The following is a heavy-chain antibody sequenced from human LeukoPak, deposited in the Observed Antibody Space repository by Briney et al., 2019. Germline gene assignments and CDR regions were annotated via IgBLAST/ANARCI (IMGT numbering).Heavy chain of an antibody. CDR2: IIPIFGTA. Sequence: ASVKVSCKASGYTFTNYYMHWVRQAPGQGLEWMGGIIPIFGTANYAQKFQGRVTITADESTSTAYMELSSLRSEDTAVYYCARATYYYGSGSYEYYFDYWGQGTLVTVSS. CDR3: ARATYYYGSGSYEYYFDY. J-gene: IGHJ4*02. CDR1: GYTFTNYY. V-gene: IGHV1-69*13. D-gene: IGHD3-10*01.